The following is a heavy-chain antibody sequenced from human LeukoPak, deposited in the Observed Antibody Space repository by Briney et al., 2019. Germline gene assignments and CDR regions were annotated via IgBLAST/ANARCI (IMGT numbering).Heavy chain of an antibody. CDR2: IYYSGST. J-gene: IGHJ4*02. CDR3: ARGTSMASPTDY. Sequence: PSQTLSLTCTVSGGSISSGGYYWSWIRQHPGKGLEWIGYIYYSGSTYYNPSLKSRVTISVDTSKNQFSLKLSSVTAADTAVYYCARGTSMASPTDYWGQGTLVTVSS. D-gene: IGHD2-2*01. V-gene: IGHV4-31*03. CDR1: GGSISSGGYY.